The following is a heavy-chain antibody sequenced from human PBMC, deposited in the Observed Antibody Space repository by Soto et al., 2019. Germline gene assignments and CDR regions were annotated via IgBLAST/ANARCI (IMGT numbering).Heavy chain of an antibody. CDR3: SREVQVHTPAFVY. J-gene: IGHJ4*02. CDR2: ISPMFGAA. V-gene: IGHV1-69*19. CDR1: GGTFNTYA. D-gene: IGHD3-10*01. Sequence: QVQLVQSGAEMKKPGSSVKVSCQSSGGTFNTYAMNWVRQAPGQGPEWMGDISPMFGAANYAPKFQGRVTITADESTGTSDMQLSSLTSEDQALYFWSREVQVHTPAFVYWGQGTLVTVSS.